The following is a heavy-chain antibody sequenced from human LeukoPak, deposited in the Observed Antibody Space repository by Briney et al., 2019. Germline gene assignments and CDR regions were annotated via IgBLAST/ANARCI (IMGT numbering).Heavy chain of an antibody. V-gene: IGHV4-39*01. CDR1: GRVSDKSFSNHY. CDR2: IYYSGST. CDR3: ARQRCSGGSCYFTYYFDY. Sequence: PSETLSLTCAVSGRVSDKSFSNHYWGWIRQPPGKGLEWIGSIYYSGSTYYNPSLKSRVTISVDTSKNQFSLKLSSVTAADTAVYYCARQRCSGGSCYFTYYFDYWGQGTLVTVSS. D-gene: IGHD2-15*01. J-gene: IGHJ4*02.